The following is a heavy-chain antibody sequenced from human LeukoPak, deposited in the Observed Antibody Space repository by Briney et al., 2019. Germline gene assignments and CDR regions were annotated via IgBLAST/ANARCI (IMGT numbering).Heavy chain of an antibody. CDR1: GGTFSSYT. CDR2: IIPIFGTA. Sequence: SVRVSCKASGGTFSSYTLTWVRQAPGQGLEWMGGIIPIFGTAYYAQKFQGRVRITADKSTSTAYTELSSLRSEDTAVYYCARRKFYGSGSYYNSWFDPWAREPWSPSPQ. D-gene: IGHD3-10*01. V-gene: IGHV1-69*06. J-gene: IGHJ5*02. CDR3: ARRKFYGSGSYYNSWFDP.